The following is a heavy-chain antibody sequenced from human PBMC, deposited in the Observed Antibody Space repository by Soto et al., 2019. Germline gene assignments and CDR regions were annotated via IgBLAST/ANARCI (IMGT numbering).Heavy chain of an antibody. V-gene: IGHV3-48*02. CDR2: ISSSSSTI. Sequence: GGSLRLSCAASGFTFSSYSMNWVRQAPGKGLEWVSYISSSSSTIYYADSVKGRFTISRDNAKNSLYLQMNSLRDEDTAVYYCARDRSSSGYFSPTDFDDWGQGTLVTVSS. D-gene: IGHD3-22*01. CDR3: ARDRSSSGYFSPTDFDD. CDR1: GFTFSSYS. J-gene: IGHJ4*02.